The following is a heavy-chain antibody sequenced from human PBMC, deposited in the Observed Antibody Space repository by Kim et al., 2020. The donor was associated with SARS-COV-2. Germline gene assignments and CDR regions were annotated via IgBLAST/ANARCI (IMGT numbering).Heavy chain of an antibody. CDR2: ISAYNGNT. J-gene: IGHJ6*02. CDR3: ARERGGYSYGLGYYYGMDV. CDR1: GYTFTSYG. V-gene: IGHV1-18*01. Sequence: ASVKVSCKASGYTFTSYGISWVRQAPGQGLEWMGWISAYNGNTNYAQKLQGRVTMTTDTSTSTAYMELRSLRSDDTAVYYCARERGGYSYGLGYYYGMDVWGQGTTVTVSS. D-gene: IGHD5-18*01.